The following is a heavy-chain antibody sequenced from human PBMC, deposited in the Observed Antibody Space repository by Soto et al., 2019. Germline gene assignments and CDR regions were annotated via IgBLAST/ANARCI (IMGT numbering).Heavy chain of an antibody. V-gene: IGHV3-30-3*01. J-gene: IGHJ6*02. Sequence: GGSLRLSCAASGFTFSSYAMHWVRQAPGKGLEWVAVISYDGSNKYYADSVKGRFTISRDNSKNTLYLQMNSLRAEDTAVYYCARQLFEGTGTPNYYYYGMDVWGQGTTVTVSS. D-gene: IGHD1-1*01. CDR2: ISYDGSNK. CDR3: ARQLFEGTGTPNYYYYGMDV. CDR1: GFTFSSYA.